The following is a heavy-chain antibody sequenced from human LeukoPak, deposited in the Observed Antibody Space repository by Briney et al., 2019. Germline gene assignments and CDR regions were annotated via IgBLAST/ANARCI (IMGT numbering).Heavy chain of an antibody. J-gene: IGHJ4*02. CDR2: IQRGGSES. Sequence: PGGSLRLSCAASGFTFTDYWMTWVRQVPGKGLEWVANIQRGGSESYYVDSVKGRFTISGENAKNSLYLQMDSLRVEDTAVYYCARVGTWELQRVFDYWGQGTLVTVSS. CDR3: ARVGTWELQRVFDY. CDR1: GFTFTDYW. V-gene: IGHV3-7*01. D-gene: IGHD1-26*01.